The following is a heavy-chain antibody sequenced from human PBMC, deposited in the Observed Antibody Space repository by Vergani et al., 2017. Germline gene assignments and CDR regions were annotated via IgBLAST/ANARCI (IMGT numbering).Heavy chain of an antibody. CDR1: GFTFSSYA. CDR2: ISGSGGST. J-gene: IGHJ4*02. V-gene: IGHV3-23*01. Sequence: EVQLLESGGGLVQPGGSLRLSCAASGFTFSSYAMSWVRPAPGKGLEWVSAISGSGGSTYYADSVKGRFTISRDNSKNKLYLQMNSLRAEDTAVYYCAKAITMIVVVIFDYWGRGTLVTVSS. CDR3: AKAITMIVVVIFDY. D-gene: IGHD3-22*01.